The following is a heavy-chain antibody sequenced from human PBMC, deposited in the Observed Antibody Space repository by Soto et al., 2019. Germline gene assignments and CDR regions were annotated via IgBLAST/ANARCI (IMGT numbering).Heavy chain of an antibody. J-gene: IGHJ4*02. CDR2: IYYSGST. V-gene: IGHV4-31*03. Sequence: SETLSLTCTVSGGSISSGGYYWSWIRQHPGKGLEWIGYIYYSGSTYYNPSLKSRVTISVDTSKNQFSLKLSSVTAADTAVYYCARVGIAAAGIPFSPDYWGQGTLVTVSS. CDR3: ARVGIAAAGIPFSPDY. CDR1: GGSISSGGYY. D-gene: IGHD6-13*01.